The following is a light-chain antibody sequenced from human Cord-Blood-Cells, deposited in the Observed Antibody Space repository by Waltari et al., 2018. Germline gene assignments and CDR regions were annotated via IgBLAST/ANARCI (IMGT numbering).Light chain of an antibody. Sequence: QSVLTQPPSASGTPGQRVPIACSGSSSHIGSNDVYWDQELPGTPPKHPIYMNNKRPSGVPDRFSGSKSGTSASLAISGLRSEDEADYYCAGWDDSLSGPVFGGGTKLTVL. J-gene: IGLJ2*01. CDR2: MNN. CDR3: AGWDDSLSGPV. V-gene: IGLV1-47*01. CDR1: SSHIGSND.